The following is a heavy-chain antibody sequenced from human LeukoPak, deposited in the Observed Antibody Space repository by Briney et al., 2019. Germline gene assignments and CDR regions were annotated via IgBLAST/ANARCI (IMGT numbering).Heavy chain of an antibody. V-gene: IGHV3-48*02. CDR3: ARISGLGAREYLDH. Sequence: GGSLRLSCTASGFTFSSYTMNWVRQAPGKGLEWVSYVSTSGSATYYGDSVKGRFTISRDNAKNSVYMQMNSLRDEDTAVYYCARISGLGAREYLDHWGQGTLVTVSS. CDR2: VSTSGSAT. D-gene: IGHD2/OR15-2a*01. J-gene: IGHJ4*02. CDR1: GFTFSSYT.